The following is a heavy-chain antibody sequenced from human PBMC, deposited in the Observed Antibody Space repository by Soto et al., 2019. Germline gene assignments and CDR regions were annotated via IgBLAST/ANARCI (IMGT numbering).Heavy chain of an antibody. CDR2: TSYDGNNK. D-gene: IGHD2-15*01. J-gene: IGHJ4*02. V-gene: IGHV3-30*18. Sequence: GGSLRLSCAASGFTFRSFGMHWVRQAPGQGLEWVAFTSYDGNNKHYADSVKGRFTISRDNSKNTLYLQMNSLRAEDTAVYFCAKEDGGVHTGFEYWGQGTLVTVSS. CDR1: GFTFRSFG. CDR3: AKEDGGVHTGFEY.